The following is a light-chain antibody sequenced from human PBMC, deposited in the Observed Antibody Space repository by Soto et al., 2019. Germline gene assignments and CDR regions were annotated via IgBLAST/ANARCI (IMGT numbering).Light chain of an antibody. J-gene: IGLJ2*01. Sequence: QSALTQPASVSGSPGQSITISCTGTSSDVGSYNLVSWYQQHLGKAPKLMIYEVSKRPSGVSNRFSGSKSGNTASLTISGLQAEDEADYYCCSYAGSSTSLVVFGGGTKVTVL. CDR3: CSYAGSSTSLVV. CDR2: EVS. V-gene: IGLV2-23*02. CDR1: SSDVGSYNL.